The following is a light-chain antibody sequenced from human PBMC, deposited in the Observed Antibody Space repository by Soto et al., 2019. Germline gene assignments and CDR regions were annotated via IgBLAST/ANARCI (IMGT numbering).Light chain of an antibody. CDR1: QDIAIY. V-gene: IGKV1-9*01. Sequence: IQLTQSPSSLSASVGDRVTIPCRASQDIAIYLAWYKQTPGEAPKLLIYAASTLYGGVPSRFRGSGSGTDFALTITSLKAEDFVTYYCQQLRMYPSTFGGGTKVDIK. CDR2: AAS. J-gene: IGKJ4*01. CDR3: QQLRMYPST.